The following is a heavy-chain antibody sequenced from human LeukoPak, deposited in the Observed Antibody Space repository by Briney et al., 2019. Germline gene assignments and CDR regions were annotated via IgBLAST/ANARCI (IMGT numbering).Heavy chain of an antibody. CDR3: AMGPYGSGTFYPNFDY. CDR2: FDPEDGDI. Sequence: GASVKVPCKVSGYTLTEVFIHWVRQAPGKGLEWVGGFDPEDGDIIYAQKFQGRVTMSEDTSTDTAYMELSSLRSEDTAVYYCAMGPYGSGTFYPNFDYWGQGTLVTVSA. CDR1: GYTLTEVF. V-gene: IGHV1-24*01. D-gene: IGHD3-10*01. J-gene: IGHJ4*02.